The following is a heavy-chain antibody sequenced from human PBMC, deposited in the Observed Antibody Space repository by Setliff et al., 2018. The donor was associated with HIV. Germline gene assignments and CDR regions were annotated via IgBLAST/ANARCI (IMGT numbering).Heavy chain of an antibody. CDR2: IIGSGKDT. J-gene: IGHJ6*03. Sequence: PGGSLRLSCEASGFSFSAYAMSWVRQAPGEALEYVSSIIGSGKDTYYADSVKGRFTISRDNSKNTLYLHMNRLRSEDTAVYYCARGSSGWGMDFYYYYMDVWGKGTTVTVSS. CDR3: ARGSSGWGMDFYYYYMDV. D-gene: IGHD6-19*01. V-gene: IGHV3-23*01. CDR1: GFSFSAYA.